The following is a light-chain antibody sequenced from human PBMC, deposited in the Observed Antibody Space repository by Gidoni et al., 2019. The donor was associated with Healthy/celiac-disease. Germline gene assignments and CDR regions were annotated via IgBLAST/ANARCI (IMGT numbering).Light chain of an antibody. J-gene: IGKJ1*01. CDR3: QQYNSYWWT. CDR1: QSISSW. Sequence: TCRASQSISSWLAWYQQKPGKAPKLLIYKASSLESGVPSRFSGSGSGTEFTLTISSLQPDDFATYYCQQYNSYWWTFGQXTKVEIK. CDR2: KAS. V-gene: IGKV1-5*03.